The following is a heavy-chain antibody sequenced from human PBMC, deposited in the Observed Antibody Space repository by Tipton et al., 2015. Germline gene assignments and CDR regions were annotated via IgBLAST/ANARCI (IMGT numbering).Heavy chain of an antibody. J-gene: IGHJ6*02. CDR3: ARDGGIAARLYYYYGMDV. CDR1: GDSISSSSYY. D-gene: IGHD6-6*01. CDR2: LYYSGSS. Sequence: TLSLTCTVSGDSISSSSYYWGWIRQPPGKGLEWIGSLYYSGSSYYNPSLKSRVTISVDTSKNQFSLKLTSVTAADTAVYYCARDGGIAARLYYYYGMDVWGQGTTATVSS. V-gene: IGHV4-39*02.